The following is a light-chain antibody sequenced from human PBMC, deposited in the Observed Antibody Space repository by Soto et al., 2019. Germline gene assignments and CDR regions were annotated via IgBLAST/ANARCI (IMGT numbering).Light chain of an antibody. CDR1: RSDIGGYNF. CDR3: SSYTSSSTPYV. Sequence: QSALTQPRSVSVSPGQSVTGSCTGTRSDIGGYNFVSWYQQHPGQAPKLIIYDVIKRPSGVPDRFSGSKSGNTASLTIYGLQAEDEADYYCSSYTSSSTPYVFGTGTKVTVL. V-gene: IGLV2-11*01. J-gene: IGLJ1*01. CDR2: DVI.